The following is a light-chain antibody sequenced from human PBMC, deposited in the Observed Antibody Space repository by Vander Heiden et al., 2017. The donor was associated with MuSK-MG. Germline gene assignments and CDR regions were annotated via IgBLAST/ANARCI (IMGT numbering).Light chain of an antibody. CDR2: GAS. V-gene: IGKV3-20*01. CDR1: PSVSSSY. CDR3: QQDGSSPIT. J-gene: IGKJ5*01. Sequence: DIVLPQSPGTLSLSPGERATLSCRASPSVSSSYLAWYQQKPGQAPRLLIYGASSRATGIPDRFSGSGSGTDFTLTISRLEPEDFAVYYCQQDGSSPITFGQGTRLEIK.